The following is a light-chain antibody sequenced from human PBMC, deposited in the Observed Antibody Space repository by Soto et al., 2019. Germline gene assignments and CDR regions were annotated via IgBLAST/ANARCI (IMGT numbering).Light chain of an antibody. J-gene: IGLJ1*01. CDR1: SSDVGGYDY. CDR3: SSHTSSSTRV. CDR2: DVS. Sequence: QSVLTQPASVSGSPGQSITISCTGTSSDVGGYDYVSWFQQYPGKAPELMIYDVSNRPSGISNRFSGSKSGNTASLTISGLQAEDEADYYCSSHTSSSTRVFGSGTKLTV. V-gene: IGLV2-14*01.